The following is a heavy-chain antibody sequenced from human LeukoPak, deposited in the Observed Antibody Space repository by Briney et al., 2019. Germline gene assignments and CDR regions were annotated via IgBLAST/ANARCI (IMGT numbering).Heavy chain of an antibody. V-gene: IGHV4-4*02. D-gene: IGHD3-22*01. CDR1: GVSISSSDW. CDR2: IHHSGTT. CDR3: AWTSGYYLRAHFDY. Sequence: SGTLSLTCAVSGVSISSSDWWTWVRQTPGTGLEWLGEIHHSGTTNYNPSLKSRVVISVDTSKNQFSLKLSSVTVADTAVYYCAWTSGYYLRAHFDYWGQGTLVTVSS. J-gene: IGHJ4*02.